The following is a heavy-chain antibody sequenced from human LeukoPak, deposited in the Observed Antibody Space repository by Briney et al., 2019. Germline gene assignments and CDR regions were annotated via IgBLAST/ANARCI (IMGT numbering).Heavy chain of an antibody. CDR1: GGSISSYY. D-gene: IGHD2-15*01. V-gene: IGHV4-59*01. J-gene: IGHJ4*02. CDR2: IYYSGST. CDR3: ASLRNPGDCSGGSCSLPYFDY. Sequence: SETLSLTCTVSGGSISSYYWSWIRQPPGKGLEWIGYIYYSGSTNYSPSLKSRVTISVDTSKNQFSLKLSSVTAADTAMYYCASLRNPGDCSGGSCSLPYFDYWGQGTLVTVSS.